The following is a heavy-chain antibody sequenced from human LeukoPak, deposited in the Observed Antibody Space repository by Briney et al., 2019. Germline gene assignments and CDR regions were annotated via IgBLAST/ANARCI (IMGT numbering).Heavy chain of an antibody. V-gene: IGHV1-69*06. CDR3: ATNRAISMVRIFDY. CDR2: IIPIFGTA. Sequence: SVKVSCKASGGTFSSYPISWVRQAPGQGLEWMGGIIPIFGTANYAQKFQGRVTMTEDTSTDTAYMDLSSLRSEDTAVYYCATNRAISMVRIFDYWGQGTLVTVSS. D-gene: IGHD3-10*01. CDR1: GGTFSSYP. J-gene: IGHJ4*02.